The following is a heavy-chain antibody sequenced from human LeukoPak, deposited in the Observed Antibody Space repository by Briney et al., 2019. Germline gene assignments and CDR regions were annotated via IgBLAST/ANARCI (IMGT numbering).Heavy chain of an antibody. CDR3: ARGGNRFGGFYFDY. CDR1: ADSLSSGGHY. CDR2: IHHSGSS. V-gene: IGHV4-31*03. J-gene: IGHJ4*02. Sequence: SETLSLTCTVSADSLSSGGHYWAWIRQLPGKGLESIGFIHHSGSSRHNPSLKDRVAISVDASRKQFALRLSSVTAADTAIYYCARGGNRFGGFYFDYWGQGIQDIVSS. D-gene: IGHD3-10*01.